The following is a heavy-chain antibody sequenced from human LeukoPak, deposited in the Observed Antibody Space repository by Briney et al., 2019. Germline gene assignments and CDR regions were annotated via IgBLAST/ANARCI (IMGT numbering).Heavy chain of an antibody. CDR3: AKVQDYYGSGNFDY. V-gene: IGHV3-48*01. Sequence: GGSLRLSCAASGFTFSSYSMMWVRQAPGKGLEWVSYISSSSSTIYYADSVKGRFTISRDNSKNTLYLQMNSLRAEDTAVYYCAKVQDYYGSGNFDYWGQGTLVTVSS. CDR2: ISSSSSTI. CDR1: GFTFSSYS. D-gene: IGHD3-10*01. J-gene: IGHJ4*02.